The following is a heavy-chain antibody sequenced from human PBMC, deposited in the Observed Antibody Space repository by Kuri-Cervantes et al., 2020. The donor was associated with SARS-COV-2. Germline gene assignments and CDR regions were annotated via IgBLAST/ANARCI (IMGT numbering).Heavy chain of an antibody. CDR1: GFSFSNTY. V-gene: IGHV3-11*06. Sequence: GGSLRLSCTASGFSFSNTYMSWIRQAPGKGLEWLSYISGTSTYTYYAESVKGRLTISRDNAKNSLYLQMSSLRAEDTAFYYCARDTRAFSWRAPQRSSYMDVWGKGTTVTVSS. J-gene: IGHJ6*04. CDR2: ISGTSTYT. CDR3: ARDTRAFSWRAPQRSSYMDV. D-gene: IGHD3-3*01.